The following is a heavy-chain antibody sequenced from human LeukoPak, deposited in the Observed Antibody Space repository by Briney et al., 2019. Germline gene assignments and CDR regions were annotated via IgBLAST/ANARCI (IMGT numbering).Heavy chain of an antibody. CDR2: INAGNGHT. D-gene: IGHD5-18*01. J-gene: IGHJ4*02. Sequence: GASVKVSCKASGYTFTSYAMHWVRQAPGQRLEWMGWINAGNGHTKYSQKFQGRVTITRDTSASTAYMELSSLRSEDTAVYYCARDQGYSYGYFGYWGQGTLVTVSS. CDR3: ARDQGYSYGYFGY. V-gene: IGHV1-3*01. CDR1: GYTFTSYA.